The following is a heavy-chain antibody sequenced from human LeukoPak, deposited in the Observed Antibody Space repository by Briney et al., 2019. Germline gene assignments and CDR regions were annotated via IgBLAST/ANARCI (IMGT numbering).Heavy chain of an antibody. Sequence: GESLKISCKGSGYSFTSYWVSWVRQTPGKGLEWMGRIDPSDSYTNYSPSFQGHVTISADKSISTAYLQWSSLKASDTAMYYCARRSYYYDSSGYSRYYYGMDVWGQGTTVTVSS. V-gene: IGHV5-10-1*01. CDR2: IDPSDSYT. CDR3: ARRSYYYDSSGYSRYYYGMDV. J-gene: IGHJ6*02. D-gene: IGHD3-22*01. CDR1: GYSFTSYW.